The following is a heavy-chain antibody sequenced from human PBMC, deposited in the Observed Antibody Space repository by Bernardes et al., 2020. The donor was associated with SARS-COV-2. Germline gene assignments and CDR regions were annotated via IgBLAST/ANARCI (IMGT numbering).Heavy chain of an antibody. V-gene: IGHV4-30-4*01. D-gene: IGHD4-17*01. Sequence: SETLSLTCSVSGGSISSGDFFWSWIRQPPGKGLEWIGYIYNNGITYYNLSLKNRLTISLDTSSNQFSLNLSSVTAADTAVYYCAREIVTTVNAFDLWGQGILVTVSS. CDR3: AREIVTTVNAFDL. CDR1: GGSISSGDFF. J-gene: IGHJ4*02. CDR2: IYNNGIT.